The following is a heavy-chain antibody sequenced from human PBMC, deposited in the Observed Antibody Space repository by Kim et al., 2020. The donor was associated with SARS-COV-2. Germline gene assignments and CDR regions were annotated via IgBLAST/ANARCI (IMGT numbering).Heavy chain of an antibody. Sequence: GDSVKGRLTISRDNAKNSLYLQMNSLRAEDTAVYYCARDFIGSSGLIDYWGQGTLVTVSS. J-gene: IGHJ4*02. V-gene: IGHV3-7*03. CDR3: ARDFIGSSGLIDY. D-gene: IGHD3-22*01.